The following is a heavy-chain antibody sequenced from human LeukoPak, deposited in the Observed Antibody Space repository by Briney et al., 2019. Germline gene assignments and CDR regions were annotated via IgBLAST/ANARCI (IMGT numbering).Heavy chain of an antibody. CDR1: GGSISSGSYY. J-gene: IGHJ1*01. Sequence: PSETLSLTCTVSGGSISSGSYYWSWIRQPAGKGLEWIGRIYTSGSTNYNPSLKSRVTIPVDTSKNQFSLKLSSVTAAETAVYYCARAYYYDSSGGFEYFQHWGQGTLVTVSS. CDR3: ARAYYYDSSGGFEYFQH. V-gene: IGHV4-61*02. CDR2: IYTSGST. D-gene: IGHD3-22*01.